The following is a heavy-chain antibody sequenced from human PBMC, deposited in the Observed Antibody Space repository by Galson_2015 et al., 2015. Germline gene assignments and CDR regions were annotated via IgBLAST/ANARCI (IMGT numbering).Heavy chain of an antibody. CDR1: GFTISSNY. CDR3: ARDPHDYGDYG. Sequence: SLRLSCAASGFTISSNYMNWVRQAPGKGLEWVSVIYSDGTTYYADSVKGRFTISRDNSKNTLYLQMNSLRAEDTAVYYCARDPHDYGDYGWGQGTLVTVSS. V-gene: IGHV3-66*02. CDR2: IYSDGTT. J-gene: IGHJ4*02. D-gene: IGHD4-17*01.